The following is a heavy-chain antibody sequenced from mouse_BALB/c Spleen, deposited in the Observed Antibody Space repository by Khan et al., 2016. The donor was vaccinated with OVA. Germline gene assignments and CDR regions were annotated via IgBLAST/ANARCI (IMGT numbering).Heavy chain of an antibody. J-gene: IGHJ4*01. CDR3: ARLTLRLDY. D-gene: IGHD1-1*01. V-gene: IGHV1S137*01. CDR2: ITTYSGYT. CDR1: GYTFTDYG. Sequence: VKLQESGPELVRPGVSVKISCKGSGYTFTDYGMHWVRQSPAKSLEWIGVITTYSGYTNYNQKFKGKATMTVDKSSSTAYMELARLTSEDSAIYYGARLTLRLDYWGQGTSVTVSS.